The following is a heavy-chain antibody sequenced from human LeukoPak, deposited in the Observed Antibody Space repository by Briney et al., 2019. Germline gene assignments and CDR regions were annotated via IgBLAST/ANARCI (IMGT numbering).Heavy chain of an antibody. V-gene: IGHV3-7*03. CDR2: INKDESEK. CDR3: ARCRTTVTAMPGY. Sequence: GGSLRLSCAASGFTFSSYCMSWVRQAPGKGLEWVANINKDESEKYYVDSVKGRFTISRDNAKNSLYLRMNSLRAEDTAVYYCARCRTTVTAMPGYWGQGTLVTVSS. D-gene: IGHD4-17*01. J-gene: IGHJ4*02. CDR1: GFTFSSYC.